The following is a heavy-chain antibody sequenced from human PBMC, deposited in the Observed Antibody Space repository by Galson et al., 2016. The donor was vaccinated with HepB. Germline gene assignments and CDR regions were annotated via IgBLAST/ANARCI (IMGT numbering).Heavy chain of an antibody. CDR2: IPYDGSNK. Sequence: SLRLSCAASGFSFSHYAMHWVRQAPGKGLEWVAVIPYDGSNKYYADSVKGRFTISRDNSKNTLYLQMNGLRAEDTAVYYCAKESNRLYDSYSGMDVWGQGTTVTVSS. J-gene: IGHJ6*02. CDR3: AKESNRLYDSYSGMDV. CDR1: GFSFSHYA. D-gene: IGHD1/OR15-1a*01. V-gene: IGHV3-30*18.